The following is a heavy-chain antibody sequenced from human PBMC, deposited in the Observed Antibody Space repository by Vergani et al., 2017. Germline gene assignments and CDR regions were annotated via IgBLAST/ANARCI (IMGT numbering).Heavy chain of an antibody. CDR1: GFNISHYY. Sequence: QLHLVESGGGFVKPGGSLRLSCSASGFNISHYYMSWIRQAPGKGLEWVSYISSSGSTIFHADSVKGRFTISRGSANKSLDLQMTSLKSEETAMYYCAREVGVIATAGFRDAFDMWAQGTMVSVS. V-gene: IGHV3-11*04. D-gene: IGHD2-21*01. CDR2: ISSSGSTI. J-gene: IGHJ3*02. CDR3: AREVGVIATAGFRDAFDM.